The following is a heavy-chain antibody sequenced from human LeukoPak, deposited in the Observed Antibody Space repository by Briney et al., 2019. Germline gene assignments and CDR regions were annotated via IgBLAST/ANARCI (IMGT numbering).Heavy chain of an antibody. J-gene: IGHJ6*02. CDR1: GFTFSIYA. CDR2: ISYDGSNK. D-gene: IGHD1-26*01. CDR3: ARDIKGGATHYYGMDV. V-gene: IGHV3-30-3*01. Sequence: GGSLRLSCAASGFTFSIYAMHWVRQAPGKGLEWVAVISYDGSNKYYADSVKGRFTISRDNSKNTLYLQMNSLRAEDTAVYYCARDIKGGATHYYGMDVWGQGTTVTVSS.